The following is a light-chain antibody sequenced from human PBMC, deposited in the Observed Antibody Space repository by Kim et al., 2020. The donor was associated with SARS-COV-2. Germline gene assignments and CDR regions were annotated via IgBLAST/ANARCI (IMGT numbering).Light chain of an antibody. J-gene: IGLJ2*01. CDR2: NNN. CDR1: RPYTESNT. Sequence: GRRVTLSCSGSRPYTESNTENWYQQVPGTAPKLLIYNNNQRPSGVPDRFSGSKSGTSASLAISELQSEDEADYYCAAWDGSLNGQVFGGGTQLTVL. V-gene: IGLV1-44*01. CDR3: AAWDGSLNGQV.